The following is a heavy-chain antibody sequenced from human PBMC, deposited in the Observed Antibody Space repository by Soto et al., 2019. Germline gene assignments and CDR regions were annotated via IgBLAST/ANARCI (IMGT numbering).Heavy chain of an antibody. J-gene: IGHJ3*01. CDR1: GGSFSGYY. CDR3: ARGYYDSSGQSNTFDV. Sequence: PSETLSLTCAVYGGSFSGYYWSWIRQPPGKGLEWIGYVSYSGSTNYNPSLKSRVTISVDTSKNQFSLKLSSATAADTALYYCARGYYDSSGQSNTFDVWGQGTMVTVSS. CDR2: VSYSGST. V-gene: IGHV4-34*11. D-gene: IGHD3-22*01.